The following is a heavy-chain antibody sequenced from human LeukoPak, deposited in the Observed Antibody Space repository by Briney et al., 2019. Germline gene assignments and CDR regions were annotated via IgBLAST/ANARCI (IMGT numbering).Heavy chain of an antibody. V-gene: IGHV3-21*01. Sequence: GGSLRLSCAASGFTFSSYSMNWVRQAPGKGLEWVSSISSSSSYIYYADSVKGRFTISRDNAKNSLYLQMNSLRAEDTAVYYCASRMAVAGTEGGYWGQGTLVTVSS. CDR1: GFTFSSYS. CDR3: ASRMAVAGTEGGY. D-gene: IGHD6-19*01. J-gene: IGHJ4*02. CDR2: ISSSSSYI.